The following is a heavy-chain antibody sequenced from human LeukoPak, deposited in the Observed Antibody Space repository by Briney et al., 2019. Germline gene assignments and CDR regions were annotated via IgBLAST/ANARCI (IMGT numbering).Heavy chain of an antibody. CDR1: GFTFSSYW. J-gene: IGHJ4*02. CDR2: INSDGSST. CDR3: ARHHFYDFWSGYYQGYFDY. D-gene: IGHD3-3*01. Sequence: PGGSLRLSCAASGFTFSSYWMHWVRQAPGKGLVWVSRINSDGSSTSYADPVKGRFTISRDNAKNTLYLRMNSLRAEDTAVYYCARHHFYDFWSGYYQGYFDYWGQGTLVTVSS. V-gene: IGHV3-74*01.